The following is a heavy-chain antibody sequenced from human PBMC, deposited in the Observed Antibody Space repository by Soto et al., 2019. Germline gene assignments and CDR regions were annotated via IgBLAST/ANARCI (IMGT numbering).Heavy chain of an antibody. CDR1: GYTCTFYD. J-gene: IGHJ5*02. CDR3: ASRVVVPAADWFDP. V-gene: IGHV1-8*01. D-gene: IGHD2-2*01. Sequence: ASVKVSCKASGYTCTFYDINGVVQSTGQGLEGMGWMNPNSGNTGYAQKFQGRVTMTRNTSISTAYMELSSLRSEDTAVYYCASRVVVPAADWFDPWGQGTLVTVSS. CDR2: MNPNSGNT.